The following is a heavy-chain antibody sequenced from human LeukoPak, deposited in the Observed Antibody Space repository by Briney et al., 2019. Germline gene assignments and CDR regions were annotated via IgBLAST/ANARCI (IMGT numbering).Heavy chain of an antibody. D-gene: IGHD1-26*01. Sequence: PGGSLRLSCAASGFTVSSNCMSWVRQAPGKGLVWVSRINLDGSSAVYADSVKGRFTISRDNAKNTLFLQMNSLRGEDTAVYYCIRHYDYWGQGTLVTVSP. CDR3: IRHYDY. J-gene: IGHJ4*02. CDR2: INLDGSSA. V-gene: IGHV3-74*01. CDR1: GFTVSSNC.